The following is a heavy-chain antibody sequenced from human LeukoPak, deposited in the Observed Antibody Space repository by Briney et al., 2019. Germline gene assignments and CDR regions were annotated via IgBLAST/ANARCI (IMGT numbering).Heavy chain of an antibody. V-gene: IGHV1-2*02. Sequence: ASVKVSCKASGYTFTSYYMHWVRQAPGQGREWMGWINPNSGGTNYAQKFQGRVTMTRDTSISTAYMELSRLRSDDTAVYYCARGSTMVRGATALSDDWGQGTLVSVPS. CDR2: INPNSGGT. CDR3: ARGSTMVRGATALSDD. J-gene: IGHJ4*02. CDR1: GYTFTSYY. D-gene: IGHD3-10*01.